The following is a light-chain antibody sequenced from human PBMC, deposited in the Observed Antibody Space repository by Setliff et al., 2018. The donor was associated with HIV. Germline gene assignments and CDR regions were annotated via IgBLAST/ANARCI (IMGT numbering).Light chain of an antibody. Sequence: QSALPQPASVSGSPGQSVTISCTGTSSDVGGYNFVSWYQQHPGKTPELLIYDVTNRPSGVSDRFSGSKSGNTASLTISGLQPEDEADYYCSSYTRTRALLVGGGTKVTVL. J-gene: IGLJ2*01. CDR3: SSYTRTRALL. V-gene: IGLV2-14*03. CDR2: DVT. CDR1: SSDVGGYNF.